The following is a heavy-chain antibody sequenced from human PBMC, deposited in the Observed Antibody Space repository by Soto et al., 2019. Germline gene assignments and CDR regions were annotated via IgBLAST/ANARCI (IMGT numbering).Heavy chain of an antibody. Sequence: QVQLVQSGAEVKKPGSSVKVSCKASGGTFRNYALDWVRQAPGQGLEWMGGSIPISGTVRHAQNFQGRVTITADASTATAYMELSSLRYEDTAMYYCATGGERDYYDHGGWRWGQGTLVTVSS. CDR3: ATGGERDYYDHGGWR. D-gene: IGHD3-22*01. V-gene: IGHV1-69*12. CDR2: SIPISGTV. CDR1: GGTFRNYA. J-gene: IGHJ1*01.